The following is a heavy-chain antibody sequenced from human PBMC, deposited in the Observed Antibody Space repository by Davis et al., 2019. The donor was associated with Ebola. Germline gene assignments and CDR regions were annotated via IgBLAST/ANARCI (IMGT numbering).Heavy chain of an antibody. D-gene: IGHD6-19*01. Sequence: GESLKISCAASGFTFSSYWMSWVRQAPGKGLEWVANIKQDGSEKYYADSVKGRFTISRDNSKNTLYLQMNSLRAEDTAVYYCARQGIAVAFDYWGQGTLVTVSS. V-gene: IGHV3-7*01. CDR3: ARQGIAVAFDY. CDR1: GFTFSSYW. J-gene: IGHJ4*02. CDR2: IKQDGSEK.